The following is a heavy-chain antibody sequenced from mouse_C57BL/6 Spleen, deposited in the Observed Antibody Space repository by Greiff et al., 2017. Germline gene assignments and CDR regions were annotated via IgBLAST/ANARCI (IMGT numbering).Heavy chain of an antibody. CDR3: ATNYGSSYHY. Sequence: QVQLQQPGAELVKPGASVKLSCKASGYTFTSYWMHWVKQRPGQGLEWIGMIHPNSGSTNYNEKFKSKATLTVDKSSSTAYMQRSSLTAEDAAVYYCATNYGSSYHYWGQGTTLTVSS. J-gene: IGHJ2*01. CDR2: IHPNSGST. D-gene: IGHD1-1*01. CDR1: GYTFTSYW. V-gene: IGHV1-64*01.